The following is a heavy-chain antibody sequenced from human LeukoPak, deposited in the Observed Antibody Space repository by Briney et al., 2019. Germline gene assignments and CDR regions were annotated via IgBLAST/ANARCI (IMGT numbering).Heavy chain of an antibody. D-gene: IGHD3-3*01. J-gene: IGHJ4*02. CDR2: IYYSGST. CDR1: GGSISSGGYS. V-gene: IGHV4-30-4*07. CDR3: ARAPVLRFFDY. Sequence: PSQTLSLTCAVSGGSISSGGYSWSWIRQPPGKGLEWIGYIYYSGSTNYNPSLKSRVTISVDTSKNQFSLKLSSVTAADTAVYYCARAPVLRFFDYWGQGTLVTVSS.